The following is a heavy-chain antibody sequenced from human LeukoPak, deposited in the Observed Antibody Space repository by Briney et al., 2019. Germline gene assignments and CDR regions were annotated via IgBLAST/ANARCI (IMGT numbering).Heavy chain of an antibody. CDR2: VNPTSGGT. D-gene: IGHD3-22*01. V-gene: IGHV1-2*02. CDR3: ARVYYYYDSSGILTLYFDY. J-gene: IGHJ4*02. CDR1: GYNFIGYY. Sequence: ASVKVSCKASGYNFIGYYIHWLRQAPGQGLEWMGWVNPTSGGTNYAQKFQGRVTMTRDTSISTAYMELSRLRSDDTAVYYCARVYYYYDSSGILTLYFDYWGQGTLVTVSS.